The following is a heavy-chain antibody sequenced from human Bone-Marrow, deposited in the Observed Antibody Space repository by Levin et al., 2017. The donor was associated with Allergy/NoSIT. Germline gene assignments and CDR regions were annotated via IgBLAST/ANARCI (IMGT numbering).Heavy chain of an antibody. D-gene: IGHD3-22*01. CDR1: GFTFSSYT. CDR2: ISTWDTYI. CDR3: ASSYYYDTTAYRTETDDPYCFYY. J-gene: IGHJ4*02. V-gene: IGHV3-21*01. Sequence: GESLKISCAASGFTFSSYTMNWVRQAPGKGLEWVSSISTWDTYIYYADSVKGRFTVSRDNAKNSLFLQMNSLRPEDTAVYYCASSYYYDTTAYRTETDDPYCFYYWGQGTLVSVSS.